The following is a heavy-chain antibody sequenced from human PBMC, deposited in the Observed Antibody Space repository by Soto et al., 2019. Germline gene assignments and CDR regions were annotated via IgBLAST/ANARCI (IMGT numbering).Heavy chain of an antibody. Sequence: QVQLVESGGGVVQPGRSLRLSCAASGFTFSSYGMHWVRQAPGKGLAWVAVIWYGGSNKYYADSVTGRFTISRDNSKNTLYLLMNSRRAEDTAVYYCAREPPYTSYCSSTSCYGDYLDYGGEGTLVTVSS. D-gene: IGHD2-2*01. CDR1: GFTFSSYG. J-gene: IGHJ4*02. CDR2: IWYGGSNK. CDR3: AREPPYTSYCSSTSCYGDYLDY. V-gene: IGHV3-33*01.